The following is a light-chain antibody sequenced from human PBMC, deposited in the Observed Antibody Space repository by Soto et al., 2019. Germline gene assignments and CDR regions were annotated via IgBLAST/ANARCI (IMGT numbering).Light chain of an antibody. CDR3: QHYNSYPWT. J-gene: IGKJ1*01. CDR2: DAS. CDR1: QTISSW. Sequence: EIQMDQYPSTLSGAGGERSSISCTASQTISSWLAWYQQKPGKAPKLLIYDASSLESGVPSRFSGSGSGTEFTLSISSLQPDDFATYYCQHYNSYPWTFGQGTKVEIK. V-gene: IGKV1-5*01.